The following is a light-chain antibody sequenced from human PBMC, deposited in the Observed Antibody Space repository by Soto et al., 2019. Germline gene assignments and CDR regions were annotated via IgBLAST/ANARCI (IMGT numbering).Light chain of an antibody. J-gene: IGLJ2*01. CDR1: SGSIASNY. CDR2: EDN. CDR3: QSYDSSNVV. V-gene: IGLV6-57*04. Sequence: NFMLTQPHSVSESPGKTVTISCTRSSGSIASNYVQWYQQRPGSAPTTVIYEDNQRPSGVPDRFSGSIDSSSNSASLTISGLKTELEADYYCQSYDSSNVVFGGGTKLTVL.